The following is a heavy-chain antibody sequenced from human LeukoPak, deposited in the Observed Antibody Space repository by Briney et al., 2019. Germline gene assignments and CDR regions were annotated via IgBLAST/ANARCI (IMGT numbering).Heavy chain of an antibody. Sequence: SETLSLTCTVSGGSISSYYWSWLRQPPGKGLEWIGYIYYSGSTNYNPSLKSRVTISVDTSRNQFSLKLSSVTAADTAVYYCARAAKDSSGYYHYYFDYWGQGTLVTVSS. CDR1: GGSISSYY. CDR2: IYYSGST. J-gene: IGHJ4*02. V-gene: IGHV4-59*01. D-gene: IGHD3-22*01. CDR3: ARAAKDSSGYYHYYFDY.